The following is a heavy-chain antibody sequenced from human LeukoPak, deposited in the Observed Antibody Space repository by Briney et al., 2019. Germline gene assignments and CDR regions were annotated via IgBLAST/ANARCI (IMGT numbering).Heavy chain of an antibody. CDR2: IYYSGST. CDR3: ARDCYGGDCYLDY. V-gene: IGHV4-61*01. CDR1: GGSISSSSYY. D-gene: IGHD4-23*01. Sequence: PSETLSLTCTVSGGSISSSSYYWSWIRQPPGKGLEWIGYIYYSGSTNYNPSLKSRVTISVDTSKNQFSLKLSSVTAADTAVYYCARDCYGGDCYLDYWGQGTLVTVSS. J-gene: IGHJ4*02.